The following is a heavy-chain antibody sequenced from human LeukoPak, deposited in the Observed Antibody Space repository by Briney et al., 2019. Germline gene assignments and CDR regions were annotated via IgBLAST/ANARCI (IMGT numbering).Heavy chain of an antibody. CDR1: GGSISSGGYY. J-gene: IGHJ3*02. CDR3: AGDAITMVRGVRAPDAFDI. CDR2: IYYSGST. D-gene: IGHD3-10*01. Sequence: SSQTLSLTCTGSGGSISSGGYYWSCIRQPPGEGLEWTGYIYYSGSTYYIPSLKSRVTISVDTSKNQFSLKLSSVTAADTAVYYCAGDAITMVRGVRAPDAFDIWGQGTMVTASS. V-gene: IGHV4-30-2*01.